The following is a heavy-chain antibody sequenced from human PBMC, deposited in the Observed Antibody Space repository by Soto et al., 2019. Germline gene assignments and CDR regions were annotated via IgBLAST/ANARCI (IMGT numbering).Heavy chain of an antibody. Sequence: GGSLTLSCAASGFSFSSYSMSWVRQAPGKGLEWVSAISGSGGSTYYADSVKGRFTISRDNSKNTLYLQMNSLRAEDTAVYYCAKDFYSSGPRKAFDIWGQGTMVTVSS. CDR1: GFSFSSYS. CDR3: AKDFYSSGPRKAFDI. V-gene: IGHV3-23*01. CDR2: ISGSGGST. J-gene: IGHJ3*02. D-gene: IGHD6-19*01.